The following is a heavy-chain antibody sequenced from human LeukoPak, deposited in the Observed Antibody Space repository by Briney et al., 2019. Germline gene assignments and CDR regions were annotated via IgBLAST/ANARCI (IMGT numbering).Heavy chain of an antibody. CDR2: IYYSGST. CDR1: GGSISSYY. CDR3: AGRNWNYGAHWLDP. V-gene: IGHV4-59*01. J-gene: IGHJ5*02. Sequence: SETLSLTCTVSGGSISSYYWSWIRQHPGKRLEWIGYIYYSGSTNYNPSLKSRVTISVDTSKNQFSLKLSSVTAADTAVYYCAGRNWNYGAHWLDPWGQGTLVTVSS. D-gene: IGHD1-7*01.